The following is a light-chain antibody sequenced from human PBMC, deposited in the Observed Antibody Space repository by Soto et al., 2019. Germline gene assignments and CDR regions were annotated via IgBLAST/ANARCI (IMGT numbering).Light chain of an antibody. CDR3: QSLNRFPHS. CDR1: QDMRSY. Sequence: IQLTQSTSSLSASVGDRVTITCRASQDMRSYLAWYQQKPGKAPKLLIYLASTLHSGVPSSFSGSGYGTDFSLTISSLQPEDAATYYCQSLNRFPHSFGGGTKV. J-gene: IGKJ4*01. V-gene: IGKV1-9*01. CDR2: LAS.